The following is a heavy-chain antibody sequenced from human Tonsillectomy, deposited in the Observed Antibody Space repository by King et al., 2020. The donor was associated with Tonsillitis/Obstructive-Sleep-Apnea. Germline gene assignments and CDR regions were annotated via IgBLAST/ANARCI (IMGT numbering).Heavy chain of an antibody. CDR3: ARGEMATIPPAFDI. CDR2: ISYDGSDK. J-gene: IGHJ3*02. Sequence: VQLVESGGGVVQPGRSRRLSCVASGVTFRHYAMHWVRQSPGKGLEWAALISYDGSDKYYADSVKGRFTVSRDNSKNTLYLQMNFLRPEDTAVYYCARGEMATIPPAFDIWGQGTMLTVSS. CDR1: GVTFRHYA. D-gene: IGHD5-24*01. V-gene: IGHV3-30*04.